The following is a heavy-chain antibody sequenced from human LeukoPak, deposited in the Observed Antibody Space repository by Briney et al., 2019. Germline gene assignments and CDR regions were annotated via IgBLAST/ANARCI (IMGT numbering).Heavy chain of an antibody. Sequence: PGGSLRLSCGASGFTFTSSAMTWVRQAPGKGLEWVSAISSGGTPYYAASVRGRFIISRDTSTNTLYLQVKSLTAEDTAVYYCAKDRADSSGYYYFHYNWFDPWGQGTLVTVSS. CDR2: ISSGGTP. CDR3: AKDRADSSGYYYFHYNWFDP. CDR1: GFTFTSSA. J-gene: IGHJ5*02. D-gene: IGHD3-22*01. V-gene: IGHV3-23*01.